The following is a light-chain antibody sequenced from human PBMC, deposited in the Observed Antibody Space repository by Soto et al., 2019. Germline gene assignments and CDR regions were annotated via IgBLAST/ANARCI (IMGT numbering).Light chain of an antibody. CDR1: QTISSY. CDR2: AAS. J-gene: IGKJ2*01. Sequence: DIQMTQSPSSLSASVGDRVTITCRASQTISSYLNWYQQKPGMAPKLLIYAASTLQSGVPSRLSGRGSGTDFPLTISSLQPEDFAIYFCQQSYSTPHTFGQGTKLEIK. V-gene: IGKV1-39*01. CDR3: QQSYSTPHT.